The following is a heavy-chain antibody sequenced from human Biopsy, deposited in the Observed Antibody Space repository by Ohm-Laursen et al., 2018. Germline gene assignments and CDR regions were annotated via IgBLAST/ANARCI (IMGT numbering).Heavy chain of an antibody. CDR1: GFIFSDQY. D-gene: IGHD3-10*01. CDR2: IRSKPKGHTT. J-gene: IGHJ4*02. CDR3: TTGTEGRTHDY. V-gene: IGHV3-72*01. Sequence: GSLRLSCAASGFIFSDQYMDWIRQAPGKGLEWIARIRSKPKGHTTEQAASVKGRFTISRDDSKNSLYLQMNTLKIEDTAVYYCTTGTEGRTHDYWGQGTLVTVSS.